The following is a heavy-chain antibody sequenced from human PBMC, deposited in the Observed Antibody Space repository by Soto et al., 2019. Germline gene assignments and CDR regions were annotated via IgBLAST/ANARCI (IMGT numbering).Heavy chain of an antibody. D-gene: IGHD4-17*01. CDR1: GFSFDDYA. Sequence: AGGSLRLSCAAAGFSFDDYAMHWVRQAPGKGLEWVSGISWNSGTIGYADSVKGRFTISRDNAKNSLYLQMNSVRPEDTALYYCIKALRKGDVYGLVHYSGPAPHVTVSS. CDR3: IKALRKGDVYGLVHY. J-gene: IGHJ4*02. V-gene: IGHV3-9*01. CDR2: ISWNSGTI.